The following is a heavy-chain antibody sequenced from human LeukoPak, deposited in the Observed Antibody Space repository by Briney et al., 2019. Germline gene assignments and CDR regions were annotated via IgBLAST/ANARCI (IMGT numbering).Heavy chain of an antibody. CDR1: GGSFSGYY. J-gene: IGHJ4*02. V-gene: IGHV4-34*01. CDR2: INHSGST. Sequence: SETLSLTCAVYGGSFSGYYWSWIRQPPGKGLEWIGEINHSGSTNYNPSLKSRVTISVDTSKNQFSLKLSSVTAADTAVYYCARRGVDIVVVPAAMMTFHFDYWGQGTLVTVSS. CDR3: ARRGVDIVVVPAAMMTFHFDY. D-gene: IGHD2-2*01.